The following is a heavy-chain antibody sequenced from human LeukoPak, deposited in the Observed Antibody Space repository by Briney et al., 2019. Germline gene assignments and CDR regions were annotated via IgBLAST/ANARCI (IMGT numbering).Heavy chain of an antibody. D-gene: IGHD2-15*01. CDR1: GFTFSTYT. CDR3: ARGPGYCSGGSCRYDY. J-gene: IGHJ4*02. CDR2: ISSSGSYI. Sequence: GGSLRLSCAASGFTFSTYTINWVRRAPGKGLEWVSSISSSGSYIYYADSVKGRFTISRDNAKNSLYLQMNSLRAEDTAVYYCARGPGYCSGGSCRYDYWGQGTLVTVSS. V-gene: IGHV3-21*01.